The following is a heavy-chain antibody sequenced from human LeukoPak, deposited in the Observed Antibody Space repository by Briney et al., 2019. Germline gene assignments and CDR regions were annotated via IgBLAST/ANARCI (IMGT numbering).Heavy chain of an antibody. V-gene: IGHV4-34*01. Sequence: SETLSLTCAVYGGSFSGYYWSWIRQPPGKGLEWIGEINHSGSTNYNPSLKSRVTISVDTSKNQFSLKPSSVTAADTAVYNCARAPFCGGDCYSLFDYWGQGTLVTVSS. CDR2: INHSGST. D-gene: IGHD2-21*02. CDR1: GGSFSGYY. CDR3: ARAPFCGGDCYSLFDY. J-gene: IGHJ4*02.